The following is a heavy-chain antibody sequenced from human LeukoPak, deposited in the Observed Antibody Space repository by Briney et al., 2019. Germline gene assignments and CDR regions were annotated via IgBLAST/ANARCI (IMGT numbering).Heavy chain of an antibody. V-gene: IGHV1-69*05. CDR2: IIPIFGTA. Sequence: SVKVSCKASGGTFSSYAISWVRQAPGQGLEWMGGIIPIFGTANYAQKFQGRVTITTDESTSTAYMELSSLRSEDTAVYYCARAQTPPGLTSLTLGEYYYYYYMDVWGKGTTVTVSS. D-gene: IGHD3/OR15-3a*01. J-gene: IGHJ6*03. CDR1: GGTFSSYA. CDR3: ARAQTPPGLTSLTLGEYYYYYYMDV.